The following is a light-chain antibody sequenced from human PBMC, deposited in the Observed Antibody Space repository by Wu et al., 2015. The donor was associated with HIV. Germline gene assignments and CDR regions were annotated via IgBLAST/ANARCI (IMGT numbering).Light chain of an antibody. CDR2: DAS. CDR1: QSVSSY. Sequence: EIVLTQSPATLSLSPGERATLSCRASQSVSSYLAWYQQKPGQAPRLLIYDASNRATGIPARFSGSGSGTDFTLTISSLQSEDSAVYFCQQYANWPPLFSFGQGTKVEIK. J-gene: IGKJ2*03. CDR3: QQYANWPPLFS. V-gene: IGKV3-11*01.